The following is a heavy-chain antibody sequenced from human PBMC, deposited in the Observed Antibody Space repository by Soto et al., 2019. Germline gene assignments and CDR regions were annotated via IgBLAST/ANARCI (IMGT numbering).Heavy chain of an antibody. CDR3: AGERETSSWFLSGFEY. Sequence: QVQLVESGGGVVQPGRSLRLSCAASGPTFIRHAMHWVRQVPGKGLEWVAAISDDGSKKHYVDSVKGRFSISRDKSRNTVFLQMNSLRAEDTAVYFCAGERETSSWFLSGFEYWGQGTLVTVSS. CDR1: GPTFIRHA. D-gene: IGHD6-19*01. J-gene: IGHJ4*02. V-gene: IGHV3-30-3*01. CDR2: ISDDGSKK.